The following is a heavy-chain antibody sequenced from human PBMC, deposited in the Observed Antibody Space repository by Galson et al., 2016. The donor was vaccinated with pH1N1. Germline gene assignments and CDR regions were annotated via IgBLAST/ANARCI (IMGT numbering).Heavy chain of an antibody. D-gene: IGHD3-22*01. Sequence: SLRLSCAASGFTFSSYPMNWVRQAPGKGLEWVASISRNSGSIYYRDTVKVRFTISRDNAKNSLFLQMNTLRAEDTAVYFCAREDSSGYGYFDYWGQGTLVTVSS. CDR2: ISRNSGSI. V-gene: IGHV3-21*01. J-gene: IGHJ4*02. CDR3: AREDSSGYGYFDY. CDR1: GFTFSSYP.